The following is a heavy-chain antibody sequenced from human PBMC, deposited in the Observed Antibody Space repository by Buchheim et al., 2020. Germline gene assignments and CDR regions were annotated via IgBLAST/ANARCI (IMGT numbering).Heavy chain of an antibody. D-gene: IGHD3-22*01. CDR1: GFTFSSYS. J-gene: IGHJ4*02. Sequence: EVQLVESGGGLVQHGGSLRLSCAASGFTFSSYSMNWVRQAPGKGLEWVSYISRRSSTIYYADSVKGRYTIPRDNPKKPQYMQMNSLRAEDTAVYYCARRGGYNGFWGQGTL. CDR2: ISRRSSTI. CDR3: ARRGGYNGF. V-gene: IGHV3-48*04.